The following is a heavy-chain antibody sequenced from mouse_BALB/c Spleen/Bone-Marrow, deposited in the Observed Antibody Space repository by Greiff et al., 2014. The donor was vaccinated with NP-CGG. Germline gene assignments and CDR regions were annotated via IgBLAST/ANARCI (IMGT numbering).Heavy chain of an antibody. CDR1: GFTFRSYA. CDR2: ISSGGSYT. J-gene: IGHJ4*01. CDR3: ARLRTTEAMDY. V-gene: IGHV5-9-3*01. D-gene: IGHD2-12*01. Sequence: VQLKESGGGLVKPGGSLKLSCAASGFTFRSYAISWVCPTPGKRLGWVATISSGGSYTYYPDSVKGRFTISRDNAKNTLYLQMSSLRSEDTAMYYCARLRTTEAMDYWGQGTSVTVSS.